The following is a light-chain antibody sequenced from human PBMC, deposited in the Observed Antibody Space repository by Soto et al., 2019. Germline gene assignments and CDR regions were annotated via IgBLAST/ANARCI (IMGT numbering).Light chain of an antibody. V-gene: IGLV2-8*01. CDR1: SSDVGEEDY. CDR3: SSFAVSPVV. J-gene: IGLJ2*01. CDR2: EVS. Sequence: QSALTQPPSASGSPGQSVTITCSGTSSDVGEEDYVSWYQQHPGKVPKLILYEVSKRPSGVPDRFSGSRSGNTASLTVSGLQAEDEADYYCSSFAVSPVVFGGGTKLTVL.